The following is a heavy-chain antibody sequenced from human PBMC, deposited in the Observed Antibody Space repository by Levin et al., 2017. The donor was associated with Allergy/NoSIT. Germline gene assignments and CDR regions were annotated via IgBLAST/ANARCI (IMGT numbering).Heavy chain of an antibody. D-gene: IGHD2-8*01. CDR3: ARDEMVHEIQYYYGIDV. J-gene: IGHJ6*02. CDR2: IYYSGSA. V-gene: IGHV4-39*07. Sequence: SETLSLTCTVSGGSISTSSYYWGWIRQLPGKGLEWLGNIYYSGSAYYSPSLRSRVTISVDTSKNQFSLRLTSVTAADTAVYYCARDEMVHEIQYYYGIDVWGQGIPVTVSS. CDR1: GGSISTSSYY.